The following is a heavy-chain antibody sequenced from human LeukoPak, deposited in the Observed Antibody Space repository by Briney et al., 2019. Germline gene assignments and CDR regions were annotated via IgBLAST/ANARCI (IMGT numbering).Heavy chain of an antibody. V-gene: IGHV3-23*01. CDR1: GFTFSSYA. CDR2: ISGSGGST. CDR3: AKSLYNWNQNWFDP. D-gene: IGHD1-20*01. J-gene: IGHJ5*02. Sequence: HPGGSLRLSCAASGFTFSSYAMSWVRQAPGKGLEWVSAISGSGGSTYYADSVKGRFTISRDNSKNTLYLQMNSLRAEDTAVYYCAKSLYNWNQNWFDPWGQGTLVTVSS.